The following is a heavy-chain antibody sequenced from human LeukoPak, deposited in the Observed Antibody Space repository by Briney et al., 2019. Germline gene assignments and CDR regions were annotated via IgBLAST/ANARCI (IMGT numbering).Heavy chain of an antibody. Sequence: ASVKVSCKASGYTFTSNGISWVRQAPGQGLEWMGWISPNSGGTNYAQKFQGRVTMTRDTSISTAYMELSRLRSDDTAVYYCARDLSDYYYDSSGYYYWGQGTLVTVSS. J-gene: IGHJ4*02. CDR1: GYTFTSNG. D-gene: IGHD3-22*01. V-gene: IGHV1-2*02. CDR3: ARDLSDYYYDSSGYYY. CDR2: ISPNSGGT.